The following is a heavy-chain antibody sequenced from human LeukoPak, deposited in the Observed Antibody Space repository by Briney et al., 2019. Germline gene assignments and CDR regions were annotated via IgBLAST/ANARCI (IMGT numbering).Heavy chain of an antibody. CDR3: TTYSGYDWGPLDV. Sequence: GGSLRLSCAASGFTFSNAWMSWVRQAPGKGLEWVGRIKSKTDGGTTDYAAPVKGRFTISRDDSKNTLYLQMNSLKTEDTAVYYCTTYSGYDWGPLDVWGKGTTVTVSS. CDR1: GFTFSNAW. V-gene: IGHV3-15*01. D-gene: IGHD5-12*01. CDR2: IKSKTDGGTT. J-gene: IGHJ6*04.